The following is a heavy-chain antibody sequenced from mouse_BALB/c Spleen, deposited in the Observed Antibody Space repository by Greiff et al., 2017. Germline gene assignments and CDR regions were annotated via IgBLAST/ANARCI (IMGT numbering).Heavy chain of an antibody. J-gene: IGHJ4*01. CDR1: GYTFTSYT. D-gene: IGHD5-1*01. CDR3: ARSKNVFGTYEGYAMDY. V-gene: IGHV1-4*01. CDR2: INPSSGYT. Sequence: QVQLKESGAELARPGASVKMSCKASGYTFTSYTMHWVKQRPGQGLEWIGYINPSSGYTNYNQKFKDKATLTADKSSSTAYMQLSSLTSEDSAVYYCARSKNVFGTYEGYAMDYWGQGTSVTVSS.